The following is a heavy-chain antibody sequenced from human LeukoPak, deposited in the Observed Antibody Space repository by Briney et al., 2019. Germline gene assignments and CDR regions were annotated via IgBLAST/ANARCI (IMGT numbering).Heavy chain of an antibody. CDR2: IDSDGSWT. CDR3: VSFYETY. Sequence: GGSLRLSCAASGFTFSSYGMHWVRQAPGKELVWVSHIDSDGSWTSYADSVKGRFTISKDNAKNTVYLQMNNLRAEDTAVYYCVSFYETYWGRGTLVTVSS. CDR1: GFTFSSYG. V-gene: IGHV3-74*01. D-gene: IGHD2-2*01. J-gene: IGHJ4*02.